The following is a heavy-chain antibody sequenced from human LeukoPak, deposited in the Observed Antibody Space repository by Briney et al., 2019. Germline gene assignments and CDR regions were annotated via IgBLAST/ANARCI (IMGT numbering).Heavy chain of an antibody. CDR2: INHSGST. CDR1: GGSFSGYY. V-gene: IGHV4-34*01. J-gene: IGHJ4*02. CDR3: ARRPGTILDS. D-gene: IGHD3-3*01. Sequence: SETLSLTCAVYGGSFSGYYWSWIRQPPGKGLEWIGEINHSGSTNYNPSLKSRVTISVDTSKNQFSLKLSSVTAADTAMYYCARRPGTILDSWGQGTLVTVSS.